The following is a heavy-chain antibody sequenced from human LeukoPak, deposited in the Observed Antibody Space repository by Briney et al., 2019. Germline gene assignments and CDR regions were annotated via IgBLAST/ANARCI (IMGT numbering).Heavy chain of an antibody. Sequence: SESLSLTCTVSGDSITSGSYYWSWIRQPAGKGLEWIGRIYTTGSTSYNPSLKSRVTISLDMSKNQFSLKLSSVTAADTAVYYCAREIYFDSDYYMDVWGKGTTVTVSS. CDR1: GDSITSGSYY. CDR2: IYTTGST. J-gene: IGHJ6*03. CDR3: AREIYFDSDYYMDV. V-gene: IGHV4-61*02. D-gene: IGHD3-9*01.